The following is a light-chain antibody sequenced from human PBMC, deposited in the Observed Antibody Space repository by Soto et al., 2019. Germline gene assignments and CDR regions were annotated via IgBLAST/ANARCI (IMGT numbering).Light chain of an antibody. Sequence: QSALTQPASVSGSPGQSITISCTGTTYDVGSYNLVSWYQQHPGKAPKLLIFSNTQRPSGVPDRFSDARSGTSASLAICGLQSEDEAEYYCAVWDENLNGPLFGGGTKLTVL. V-gene: IGLV2-14*02. J-gene: IGLJ3*02. CDR2: SNT. CDR1: TYDVGSYNL. CDR3: AVWDENLNGPL.